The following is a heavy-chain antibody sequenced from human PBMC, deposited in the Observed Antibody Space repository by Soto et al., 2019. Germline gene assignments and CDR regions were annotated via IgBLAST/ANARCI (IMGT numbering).Heavy chain of an antibody. J-gene: IGHJ6*02. CDR1: GGTFSSYA. CDR2: VIPIFGTA. D-gene: IGHD3-22*01. Sequence: QVQLVQSGAEVKKPGSSVKVSCKASGGTFSSYAISWVRQAPGQGLEWMGGVIPIFGTANYAQKFQGRVTITADETTSTADMELSSQRSEDTAVYYCARDSLHYYDSSGYYLPYYYGMDVWGQGTTVTVSS. CDR3: ARDSLHYYDSSGYYLPYYYGMDV. V-gene: IGHV1-69*01.